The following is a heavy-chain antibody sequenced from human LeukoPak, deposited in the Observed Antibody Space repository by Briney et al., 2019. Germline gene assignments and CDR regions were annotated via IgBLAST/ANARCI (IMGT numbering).Heavy chain of an antibody. CDR1: GGSISSSSYY. J-gene: IGHJ3*02. Sequence: SETLSLTCTVSGGSISSSSYYWGWIRQPPEKRLGWIGSIYYSGSTYYNPSLKSRVTTSVDTSKNQFSLKLSSVTAADTAVYYCARGTTVRRRANAFDIWGQGTMVTVSS. CDR3: ARGTTVRRRANAFDI. CDR2: IYYSGST. D-gene: IGHD4-17*01. V-gene: IGHV4-39*07.